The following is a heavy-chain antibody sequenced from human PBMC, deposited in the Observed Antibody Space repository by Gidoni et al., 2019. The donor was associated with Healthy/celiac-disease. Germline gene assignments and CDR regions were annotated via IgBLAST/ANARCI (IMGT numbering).Heavy chain of an antibody. V-gene: IGHV3-11*05. J-gene: IGHJ4*02. CDR1: GFTFSDYY. D-gene: IGHD6-13*01. Sequence: QVQLVESGGGLVKPGGSLRLSCAASGFTFSDYYMSWTRQAPGKGLEWVSYISSSSSYTNYADSVKGRFTISRDNAKNSLYLQMNSLRAEDTAVYYCARDLKDGTFDYWGQGTLVTVSS. CDR2: ISSSSSYT. CDR3: ARDLKDGTFDY.